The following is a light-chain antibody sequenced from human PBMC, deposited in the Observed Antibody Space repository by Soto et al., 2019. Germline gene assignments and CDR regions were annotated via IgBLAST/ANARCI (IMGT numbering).Light chain of an antibody. V-gene: IGKV3-20*01. CDR3: QQYGSSPGT. CDR2: GAS. CDR1: QSVSSSY. J-gene: IGKJ1*01. Sequence: PGERATLSCRASQSVSSSYLTWCQQKPGQAPRLLIYGASSRATGIPDRFSGSGSGTDFTLTISRLEPEDFAVYYCQQYGSSPGTFGQGTKVEMK.